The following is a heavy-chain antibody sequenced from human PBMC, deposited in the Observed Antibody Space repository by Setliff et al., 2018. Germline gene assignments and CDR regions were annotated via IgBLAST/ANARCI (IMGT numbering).Heavy chain of an antibody. CDR3: ARDGPHCVTSSCPGAWFDP. V-gene: IGHV4-4*09. CDR2: IYSSGNI. D-gene: IGHD2-2*01. J-gene: IGHJ5*02. Sequence: SETLSLTCTVSGASISSYYWSWIRQPPWEGLEWIGYIYSSGNIKYNPSLKSRVTISLDTSKNQFSLKLSSVTAADTAVYYCARDGPHCVTSSCPGAWFDPWGQGILVTVSS. CDR1: GASISSYY.